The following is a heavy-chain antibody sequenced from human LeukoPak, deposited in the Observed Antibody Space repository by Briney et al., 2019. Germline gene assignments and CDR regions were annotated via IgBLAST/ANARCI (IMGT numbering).Heavy chain of an antibody. J-gene: IGHJ5*02. Sequence: SETLSLTCSVSGFSISSYYWSWLRQPAGKGLEWIGRIYTSGSTNYNPSLKSRVTMSVDTPKNQFSLKLSSVTAADTAVYYCARGAAGGLSWFDPWGQGTLVTVSS. CDR1: GFSISSYY. CDR3: ARGAAGGLSWFDP. V-gene: IGHV4-4*07. CDR2: IYTSGST. D-gene: IGHD6-13*01.